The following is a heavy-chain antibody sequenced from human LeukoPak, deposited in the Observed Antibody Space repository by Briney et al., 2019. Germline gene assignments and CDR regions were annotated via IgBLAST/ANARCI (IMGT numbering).Heavy chain of an antibody. CDR2: MYHGGST. CDR3: ARDVGSPYCSGGSCPLGY. Sequence: SETLSLTCTVSGGSISTYYWTWIRQPPGKGLEWIGYMYHGGSTNYNPSLKSRVTISGDTSNNQFSLKLSSVTAADTAVYYCARDVGSPYCSGGSCPLGYWGQGILVTVSS. V-gene: IGHV4-59*01. D-gene: IGHD2-15*01. J-gene: IGHJ4*02. CDR1: GGSISTYY.